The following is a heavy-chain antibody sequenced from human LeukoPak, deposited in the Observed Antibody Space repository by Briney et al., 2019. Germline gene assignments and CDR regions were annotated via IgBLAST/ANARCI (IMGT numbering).Heavy chain of an antibody. V-gene: IGHV1-2*02. CDR3: ARDECSSTSCTDV. J-gene: IGHJ6*04. CDR1: GYTFTGYY. D-gene: IGHD2-2*01. Sequence: ASVKVSCKASGYTFTGYYMHWVRQAPGQGLEWMGWINPNSGGTNYAQKFQGRVTMTRDTSLSTAYMELSRLRSDDTAVYYCARDECSSTSCTDVWGKGTTVTVSS. CDR2: INPNSGGT.